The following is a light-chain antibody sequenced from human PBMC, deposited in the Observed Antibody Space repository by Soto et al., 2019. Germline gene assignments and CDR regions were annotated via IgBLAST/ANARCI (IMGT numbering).Light chain of an antibody. CDR1: SSDVGGYNY. V-gene: IGLV2-11*01. Sequence: QSALTQPRSVSGSPGQSVTISCTGTSSDVGGYNYVSWYQQHPGRAPKLMIYDVTKRPSGVPDRFSGSKSGSTASLTISGLQAEDEADYYCCSCADTYTLLYVFGTGTKVTVL. CDR3: CSCADTYTLLYV. J-gene: IGLJ1*01. CDR2: DVT.